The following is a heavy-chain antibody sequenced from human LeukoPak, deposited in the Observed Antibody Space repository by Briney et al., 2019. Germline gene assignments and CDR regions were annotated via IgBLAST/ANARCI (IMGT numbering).Heavy chain of an antibody. D-gene: IGHD3-22*01. CDR1: GFTFDDYA. CDR2: ISWNSGSI. CDR3: AKSHCNGYYDSSSAFDI. V-gene: IGHV3-9*01. J-gene: IGHJ3*02. Sequence: GGSLRLSCAASGFTFDDYAMHWVRQAPGKGLEWVSGISWNSGSIGYADSVKGRFTISRDNAKNSLYLQMNSLRAEDTALYYCAKSHCNGYYDSSSAFDIWGQGTMVTVSS.